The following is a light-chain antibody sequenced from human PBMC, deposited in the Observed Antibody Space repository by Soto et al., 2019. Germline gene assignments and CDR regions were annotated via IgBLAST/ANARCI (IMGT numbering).Light chain of an antibody. CDR3: LLYYGGAYV. CDR2: NAS. V-gene: IGLV7-43*01. Sequence: VVTQEPSLTVSPGGTVTLTCASRTGTVTSGYYPSWFQQKPGQAPRALIYNASNKHSWTPARISGSLLGGKAALTLSGVQPEDEAEYYCLLYYGGAYVFGTGTKVTVL. CDR1: TGTVTSGYY. J-gene: IGLJ1*01.